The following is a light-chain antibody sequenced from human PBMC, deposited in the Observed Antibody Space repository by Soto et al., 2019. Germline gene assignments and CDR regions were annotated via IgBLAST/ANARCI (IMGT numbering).Light chain of an antibody. CDR3: QQRNNWPLT. V-gene: IGKV3-11*01. CDR2: DAS. CDR1: QSISSY. Sequence: EIVLTQSPATLSLSPGERATVSCRASQSISSYLAWYQQKPGQAPRLLIYDASNRATGIPARFSGSGSGTDFTLTISSLEPEDFVVYYCQQRNNWPLTFGQGTKVEIK. J-gene: IGKJ1*01.